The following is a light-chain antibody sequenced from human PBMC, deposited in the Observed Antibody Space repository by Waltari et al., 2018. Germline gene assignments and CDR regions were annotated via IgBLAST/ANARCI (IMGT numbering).Light chain of an antibody. V-gene: IGKV4-1*01. CDR2: WAS. Sequence: DIAMTQSPDSLAVSLGGTATITCKATVSLLHGADNKHYLSWYQQKPGQPPKLPIYWASTRASGVPDRFSGSGVLTELTRTITNLQPEDVAVYYCQQYYVFPRTFGPGTKVTIK. CDR3: QQYYVFPRT. J-gene: IGKJ1*01. CDR1: VSLLHGADNKHY.